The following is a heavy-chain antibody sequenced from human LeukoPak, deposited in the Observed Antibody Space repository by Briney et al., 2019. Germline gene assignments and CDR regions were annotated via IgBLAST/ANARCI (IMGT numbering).Heavy chain of an antibody. Sequence: SETLSLTCTVSGGSINNYYWSWFRQPPGKGLEWIGYIDYSGSTTDNPSLRSRVIISVDTSKTQFSLKLTSVTAADTAVYYCARHKTVTYDVFDLWGRGTMVTVSS. CDR1: GGSINNYY. CDR2: IDYSGST. J-gene: IGHJ3*01. V-gene: IGHV4-59*08. CDR3: ARHKTVTYDVFDL. D-gene: IGHD3-3*01.